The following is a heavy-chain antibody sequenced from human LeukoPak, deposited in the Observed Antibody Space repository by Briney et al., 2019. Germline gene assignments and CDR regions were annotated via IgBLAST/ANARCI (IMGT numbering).Heavy chain of an antibody. Sequence: SETLSLTCTVSGASISSGTYYCAWIRQPPGKGLEWIGNVYYSGSTSYNPPLESRVTISVDTSKNQFSLKLSSVTAADTAVYYCARQPYYDSSGSYFDYWGQGTLVTVSS. J-gene: IGHJ4*02. D-gene: IGHD3-22*01. CDR3: ARQPYYDSSGSYFDY. V-gene: IGHV4-39*01. CDR1: GASISSGTYY. CDR2: VYYSGST.